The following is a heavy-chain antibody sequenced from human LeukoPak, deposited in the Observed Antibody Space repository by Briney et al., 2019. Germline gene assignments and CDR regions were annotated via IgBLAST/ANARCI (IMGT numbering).Heavy chain of an antibody. J-gene: IGHJ5*02. V-gene: IGHV4-61*01. Sequence: ETVSLTCTVSGGSVSSGSYYWSWIRQPPGKGLEWIGYIYYSGSTNYNPSLKSRVTISVDTSKNQFSLKLSSVTAADTAVYYCARGSATYNWNDVSWFDPWGQGTL. D-gene: IGHD1-20*01. CDR2: IYYSGST. CDR3: ARGSATYNWNDVSWFDP. CDR1: GGSVSSGSYY.